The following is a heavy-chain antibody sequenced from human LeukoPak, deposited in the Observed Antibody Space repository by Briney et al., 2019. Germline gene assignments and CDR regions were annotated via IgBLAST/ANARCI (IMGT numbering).Heavy chain of an antibody. CDR3: ARDKAAAVLGETYYYYGMDV. CDR2: ISYDGTSE. D-gene: IGHD6-13*01. CDR1: GFTFSSYG. Sequence: GRSLRLSCAASGFTFSSYGMHWVRQAPGKGLEWVAVISYDGTSEYYPDSVKGRFTISRDNSKNTLSLQMNSLRAEDTAVYHCARDKAAAVLGETYYYYGMDVWGQGTTVTVSS. V-gene: IGHV3-30-3*01. J-gene: IGHJ6*02.